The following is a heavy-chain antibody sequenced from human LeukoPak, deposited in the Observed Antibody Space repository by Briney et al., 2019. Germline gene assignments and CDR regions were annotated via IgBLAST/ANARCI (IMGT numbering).Heavy chain of an antibody. CDR1: GFTSSSYS. CDR3: ARDDGSGSFYFDY. D-gene: IGHD3-10*01. J-gene: IGHJ4*02. CDR2: ISSSSSYI. Sequence: GGSLRLSCAASGFTSSSYSMNWVRQAPGKGLEWVSSISSSSSYIYYADSVKGRFTISRDNAKNSLYLQMNSPRAEDTAVYYCARDDGSGSFYFDYWGQGTLVTVSS. V-gene: IGHV3-21*01.